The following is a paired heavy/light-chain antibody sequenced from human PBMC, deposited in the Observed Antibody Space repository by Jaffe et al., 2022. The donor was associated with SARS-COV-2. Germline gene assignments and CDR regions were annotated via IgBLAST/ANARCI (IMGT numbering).Light chain of an antibody. Sequence: QSVLTQPPSVSAAPGQRVTISCSGSSSNIGNNYVSWYQQVPGTAPKLLIYDNNRRPSGIPDRFSGSKSGTSATLDITGLQTGDEADYYCGTWDSSLSAVDVLFGGGTKLTVL. J-gene: IGLJ2*01. V-gene: IGLV1-51*01. CDR3: GTWDSSLSAVDVL. CDR2: DNN. CDR1: SSNIGNNY.
Heavy chain of an antibody. CDR2: ISYDGSNT. CDR3: ARDHLIQVHNYGPGGYFDY. V-gene: IGHV3-30-3*01. J-gene: IGHJ4*02. CDR1: RFSFSSYA. D-gene: IGHD5-18*01. Sequence: QVQLVESGGGVAQPGRSLRLSCAASRFSFSSYAMHWVRQAPGKGLEWVAVISYDGSNTYYADSVKGRFTISRDNSRNTLFLQMNLLRAEDTALYFCARDHLIQVHNYGPGGYFDYWGLGTRVTVSS.